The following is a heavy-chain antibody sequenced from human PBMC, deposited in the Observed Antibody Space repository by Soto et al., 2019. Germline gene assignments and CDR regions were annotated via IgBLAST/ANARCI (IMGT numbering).Heavy chain of an antibody. CDR3: ARVSTVWFGAYYYGRDV. D-gene: IGHD3-10*01. J-gene: IGHJ6*02. Sequence: QVQLVQSGAEVKKPGASVKVSCKASGYTFTSYGINWVRQAPGQGLEWMGWISAYNGNTNYAPKLQGRVTMTTDTSXTXPYMELRSLRSDDTAVYYCARVSTVWFGAYYYGRDVWGQGTTVTVSS. CDR1: GYTFTSYG. CDR2: ISAYNGNT. V-gene: IGHV1-18*01.